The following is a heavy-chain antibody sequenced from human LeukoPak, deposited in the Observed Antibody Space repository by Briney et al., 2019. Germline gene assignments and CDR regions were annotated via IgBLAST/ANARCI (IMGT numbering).Heavy chain of an antibody. D-gene: IGHD5-18*01. V-gene: IGHV4-4*07. J-gene: IGHJ4*02. CDR2: IYFSGYT. CDR3: ANLPLGYSYGHVRDY. Sequence: PSETLSLTCTVSGGSISSYYWSWIRQPAGKGLEWIGRIYFSGYTDYNPSLKSRVTMSVDTSKNHFSMKLSSVTAADTAVYYCANLPLGYSYGHVRDYWGQGTLVTVSS. CDR1: GGSISSYY.